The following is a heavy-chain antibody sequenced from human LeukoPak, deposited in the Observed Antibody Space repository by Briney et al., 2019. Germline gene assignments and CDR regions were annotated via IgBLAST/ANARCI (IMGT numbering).Heavy chain of an antibody. D-gene: IGHD1-26*01. V-gene: IGHV3-74*01. CDR2: INTDEATT. Sequence: GGSLRLSCAASGFSLSRYWMHWVRQVPGKGLVWVSHINTDEATTTYADSVKGRFTISTDKAKNTLYLQMNCLKAEDTAVYYCARDFIVGVSTLGFDLWGQGAMVTVSS. CDR3: ARDFIVGVSTLGFDL. J-gene: IGHJ3*01. CDR1: GFSLSRYW.